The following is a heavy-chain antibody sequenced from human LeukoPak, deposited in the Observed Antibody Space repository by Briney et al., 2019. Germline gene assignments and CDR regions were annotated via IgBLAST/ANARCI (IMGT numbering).Heavy chain of an antibody. V-gene: IGHV1-24*01. Sequence: ASVKVSCKVSGYTLTELSMHWVRQAPGKGLEWMGGFDPEDGETIYAQKFQGRVTMTEDTSTDTAYMELSSLRSEDTAVYYCATDLSIAAAGPFDYWGQGTLVTVSS. CDR1: GYTLTELS. CDR2: FDPEDGET. D-gene: IGHD6-13*01. J-gene: IGHJ4*02. CDR3: ATDLSIAAAGPFDY.